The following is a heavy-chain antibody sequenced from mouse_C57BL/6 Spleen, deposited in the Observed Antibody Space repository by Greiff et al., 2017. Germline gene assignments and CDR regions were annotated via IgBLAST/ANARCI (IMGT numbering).Heavy chain of an antibody. V-gene: IGHV1-52*01. Sequence: QVQLQQPGAELVRPGSSVKLSCKASGYTFTSYWMHWVKQRPIQGLEWIGNIDPSDSETHYNQKFKDKATLTVDKSSSTAYMQLSSLTSEDSAVYYGAHSLGYSNYLFAYWGQGTLVTVSA. CDR2: IDPSDSET. CDR3: AHSLGYSNYLFAY. D-gene: IGHD2-5*01. CDR1: GYTFTSYW. J-gene: IGHJ3*01.